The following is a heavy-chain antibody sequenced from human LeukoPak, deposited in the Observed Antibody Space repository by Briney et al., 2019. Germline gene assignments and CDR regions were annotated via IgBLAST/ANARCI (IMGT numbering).Heavy chain of an antibody. CDR2: INPNSGGT. J-gene: IGHJ5*02. D-gene: IGHD3-9*01. CDR1: GGTFSSYA. CDR3: ARERDTREDYDILTGYDP. Sequence: GASVKVSCKASGGTFSSYAISWVRQAPGQGLEWMGRINPNSGGTNYAQKFQGRVTMTRDTSISTAYMELSRLRSDDTAVYYCARERDTREDYDILTGYDPWGQGTLVTVSP. V-gene: IGHV1-2*06.